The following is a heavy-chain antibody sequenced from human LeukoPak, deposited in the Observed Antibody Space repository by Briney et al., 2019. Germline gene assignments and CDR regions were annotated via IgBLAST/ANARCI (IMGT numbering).Heavy chain of an antibody. D-gene: IGHD1-26*01. J-gene: IGHJ6*02. Sequence: HPGGSLRLSCSASGFTFSSYAMHWVRQAPGKGLEYVSAISSNGGSTYYADSVKGRFTISRDNSKSTLYLQMSSLRAEDTAVYYCVNGWDSDVYYYYGMDVWGQGTTVTVSS. V-gene: IGHV3-64D*06. CDR3: VNGWDSDVYYYYGMDV. CDR1: GFTFSSYA. CDR2: ISSNGGST.